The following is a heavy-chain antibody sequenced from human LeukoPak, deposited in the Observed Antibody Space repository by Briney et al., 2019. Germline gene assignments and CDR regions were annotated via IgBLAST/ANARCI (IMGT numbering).Heavy chain of an antibody. Sequence: SETLSLTCAVYGGSFSGYYWSWIRQPPGKGLEWIGEINHSGSTNYTPSLKSRVTISVDTSKNQFYLKLSSVTAADTAVYYCARGATKGTKDYWGQGTLVTVSS. D-gene: IGHD1-26*01. J-gene: IGHJ4*02. V-gene: IGHV4-34*01. CDR2: INHSGST. CDR1: GGSFSGYY. CDR3: ARGATKGTKDY.